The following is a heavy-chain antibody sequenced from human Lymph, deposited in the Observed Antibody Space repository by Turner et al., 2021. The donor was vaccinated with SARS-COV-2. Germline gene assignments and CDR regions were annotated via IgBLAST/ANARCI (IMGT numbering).Heavy chain of an antibody. CDR1: GGTFSSYA. CDR3: AERAAPWLGGGVFYYYYGMDV. D-gene: IGHD3-10*01. Sequence: QVQLVQSGAEVKKPGSSVKVSCKASGGTFSSYAISWVRQAPGQGLEWMGGIIPILGIANYAKRFQGRVTITADKSTIKAYLELCRRKPEDTAVFSCAERAAPWLGGGVFYYYYGMDVWGQGTTVTVSS. V-gene: IGHV1-69*10. J-gene: IGHJ6*02. CDR2: IIPILGIA.